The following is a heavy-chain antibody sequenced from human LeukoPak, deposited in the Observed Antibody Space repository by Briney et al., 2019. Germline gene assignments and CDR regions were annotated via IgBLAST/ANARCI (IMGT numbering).Heavy chain of an antibody. D-gene: IGHD3-9*01. Sequence: GGSLRLSCAASGFTFSSYGMHWVRQAPGKGLEWVAVIWYDGSNKYYADSVKGRFTISRDNSKNTLYLQMNSLRAEDTAVYHCAKDRTYYDILTGPTFDPWGQGTLVTVSS. J-gene: IGHJ5*02. V-gene: IGHV3-33*06. CDR1: GFTFSSYG. CDR2: IWYDGSNK. CDR3: AKDRTYYDILTGPTFDP.